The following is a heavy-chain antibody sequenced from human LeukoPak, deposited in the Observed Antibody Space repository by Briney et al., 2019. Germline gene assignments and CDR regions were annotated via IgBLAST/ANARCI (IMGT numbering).Heavy chain of an antibody. CDR2: MYYSGIT. Sequence: SETLSLTCTVSGGSFSTYYWSWIRQPPGKGLEWIGYMYYSGITKYDPSLKSRVTISVDISKNQFSLKLTSVTAVDTAVYYCARLVDTAMAPSFDYWGQGTLVTVSS. V-gene: IGHV4-59*01. CDR3: ARLVDTAMAPSFDY. D-gene: IGHD5-18*01. CDR1: GGSFSTYY. J-gene: IGHJ4*02.